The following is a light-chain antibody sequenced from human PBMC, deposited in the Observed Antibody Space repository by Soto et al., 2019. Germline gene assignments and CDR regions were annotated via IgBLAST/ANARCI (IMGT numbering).Light chain of an antibody. CDR2: DAS. CDR1: ESVNSH. J-gene: IGKJ4*01. Sequence: EVVLTQSPATLSVSPGERATLSCRASESVNSHLAWYQQKRGQAPRLLIYDASIRATAIPARFSGSGSGTDFTLTISNLEPEDFAVYYCQQRNTRPLTFGGGTKVDVK. V-gene: IGKV3-11*01. CDR3: QQRNTRPLT.